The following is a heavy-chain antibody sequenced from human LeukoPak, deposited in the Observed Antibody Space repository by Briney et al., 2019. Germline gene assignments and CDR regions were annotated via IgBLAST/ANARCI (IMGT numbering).Heavy chain of an antibody. D-gene: IGHD3-22*01. CDR3: ARTYYYDSSVEE. J-gene: IGHJ4*02. V-gene: IGHV4-61*02. CDR2: IYTSGST. CDR1: GVSISSGSYY. Sequence: SQTLSLTCTVSGVSISSGSYYWSWIRQPAGKGLEWIGRIYTSGSTNYNPSLKSRVTISVDTSKNQFSLKLSSVTAADTAVYYCARTYYYDSSVEEWGQGTLVTVSS.